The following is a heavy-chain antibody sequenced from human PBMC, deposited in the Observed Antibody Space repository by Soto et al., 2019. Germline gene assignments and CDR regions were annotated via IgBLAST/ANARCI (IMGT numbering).Heavy chain of an antibody. D-gene: IGHD5-18*01. CDR3: AREPALQLWLKYFDY. CDR2: ISAYNGNT. CDR1: GYTFTSYG. V-gene: IGHV1-18*04. J-gene: IGHJ4*02. Sequence: ASVKVSCKASGYTFTSYGISWVRQAPGQGLEWMGWISAYNGNTNYAQKLQGRVTMTTDTSTSTAYMELRSLRSDDTAVYSCAREPALQLWLKYFDYWGQGTLVTVSS.